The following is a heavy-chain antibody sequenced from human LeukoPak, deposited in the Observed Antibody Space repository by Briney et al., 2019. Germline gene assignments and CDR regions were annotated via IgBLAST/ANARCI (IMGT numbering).Heavy chain of an antibody. V-gene: IGHV4-34*01. CDR3: AGGLVTPRGAFDI. CDR2: INHSGST. CDR1: GGSFSGYY. J-gene: IGHJ3*02. Sequence: PSETLSLTCAVYGGSFSGYYWSWIRQPPGKGREWIGEINHSGSTNYNPSVKGRIAISVATSKNQFSLRLSSVTAADTAVYSCAGGLVTPRGAFDIWGQGTMVTVSS. D-gene: IGHD2-21*02.